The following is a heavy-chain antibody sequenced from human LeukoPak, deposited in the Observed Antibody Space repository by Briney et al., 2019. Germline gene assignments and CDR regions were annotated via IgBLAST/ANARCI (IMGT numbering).Heavy chain of an antibody. D-gene: IGHD3-9*01. CDR3: AVLMRHYGIDV. J-gene: IGHJ6*02. V-gene: IGHV4-34*08. CDR1: GFTFTDYS. Sequence: LRLSRAASGFTFTDYSMNWVCQAPEKGLEWVGDINYDGHTNYSPSLESRLTISVDSSKNQFALTLRSVTAADAAVYYCAVLMRHYGIDVWGQGTTVTVSS. CDR2: INYDGHT.